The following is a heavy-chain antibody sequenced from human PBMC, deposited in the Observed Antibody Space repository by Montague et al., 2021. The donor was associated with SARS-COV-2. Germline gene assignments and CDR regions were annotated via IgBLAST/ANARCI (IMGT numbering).Heavy chain of an antibody. Sequence: SLRLSCAASGFTFSSYSMNWVRQAPGKGLEWVSSISSSSYIYYADSVKGRFTISRDNAKNSLYLQMNSLGAEDTAVYYCARAGDIVVVPAVDWFDPWGQGTLVTVSS. D-gene: IGHD2-2*01. CDR3: ARAGDIVVVPAVDWFDP. J-gene: IGHJ5*02. V-gene: IGHV3-21*01. CDR1: GFTFSSYS. CDR2: ISSSSYI.